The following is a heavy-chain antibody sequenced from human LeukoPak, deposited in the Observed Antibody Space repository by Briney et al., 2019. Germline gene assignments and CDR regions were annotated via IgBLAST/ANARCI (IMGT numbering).Heavy chain of an antibody. Sequence: GSLRLSCAASGFTFSSYEMNWVRQAPGKGLEWIGSIYYSGSTYYNPSLKSRVTIFVDTSKHQFSLKLSSVTAADTAVYYCARLRGIVVVPAAMNGYYFDYWGQGTLVTVSS. CDR2: IYYSGST. CDR1: GFTFSSYE. J-gene: IGHJ4*02. CDR3: ARLRGIVVVPAAMNGYYFDY. V-gene: IGHV4-39*01. D-gene: IGHD2-2*01.